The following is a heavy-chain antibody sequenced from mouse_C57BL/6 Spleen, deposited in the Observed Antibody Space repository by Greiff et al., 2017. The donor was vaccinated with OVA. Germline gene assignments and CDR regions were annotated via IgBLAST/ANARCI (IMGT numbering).Heavy chain of an antibody. CDR2: INPSTGGT. Sequence: EVKLQESGPELVKPGASVKISCKASGYSFTGYYMNWVKQSPEKSLEWIGEINPSTGGTTYNQKFKAKATLTVDKSSSTAYMQLKSLTSEDSAVYYCARRGYPYAMDYWGQGTSVTVSS. J-gene: IGHJ4*01. D-gene: IGHD2-14*01. CDR1: GYSFTGYY. V-gene: IGHV1-42*01. CDR3: ARRGYPYAMDY.